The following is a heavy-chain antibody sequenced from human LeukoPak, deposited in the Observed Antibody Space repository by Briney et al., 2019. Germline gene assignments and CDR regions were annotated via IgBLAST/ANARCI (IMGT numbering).Heavy chain of an antibody. CDR2: INPNSGGT. D-gene: IGHD1-26*01. CDR1: GYTFTGYY. Sequence: ASVKVSCKASGYTFTGYYMPWVRQAPGQGLEWMGWINPNSGGTNYSQKFKGRVTMTRDTSISTAYMELSRLRSDDTAVYYCARYSGSYSLAFDIWGQGTMVTVSS. V-gene: IGHV1-2*02. J-gene: IGHJ3*02. CDR3: ARYSGSYSLAFDI.